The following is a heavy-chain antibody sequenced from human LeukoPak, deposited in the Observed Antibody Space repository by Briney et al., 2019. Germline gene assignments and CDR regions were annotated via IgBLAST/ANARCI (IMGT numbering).Heavy chain of an antibody. Sequence: KPGGSLRLSCVVSGFGFSDSYMTWIRPTPGKGLEWLAYISGSGSDIYYADSVKGRFTISRDNAKNSLYLQMNSLRPDDTALYYCSTDPRLLIYWGQGTLVTVSS. CDR2: ISGSGSDI. D-gene: IGHD2-8*01. CDR1: GFGFSDSY. CDR3: STDPRLLIY. V-gene: IGHV3-11*01. J-gene: IGHJ4*02.